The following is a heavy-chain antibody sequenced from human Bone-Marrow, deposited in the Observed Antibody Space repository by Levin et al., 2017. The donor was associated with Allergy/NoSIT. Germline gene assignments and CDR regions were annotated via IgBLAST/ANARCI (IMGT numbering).Heavy chain of an antibody. J-gene: IGHJ4*02. CDR3: AKDHEREGWAAFDS. CDR1: GFTLSRRA. CDR2: FSNIRKT. Sequence: GGSLRLSCGASGFTLSRRAMSWVRQAPGKGLEWISSFSNIRKTYYADSVRGRFTISRDDSQNRLYLEMNNLRDDDTAIYYCAKDHEREGWAAFDSWGQGTQVTVSS. D-gene: IGHD6-19*01. V-gene: IGHV3-23*01.